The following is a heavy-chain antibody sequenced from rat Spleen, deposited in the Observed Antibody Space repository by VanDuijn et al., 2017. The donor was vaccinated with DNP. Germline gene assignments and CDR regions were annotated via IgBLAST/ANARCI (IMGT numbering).Heavy chain of an antibody. J-gene: IGHJ4*01. V-gene: IGHV5-25*01. CDR3: ARDDYGSYGAMNP. D-gene: IGHD1-8*01. CDR2: ISASGGST. CDR1: GFTFKNYW. Sequence: EVQLVESGGGLVQPGRSMKLSCAASGFTFKNYWMTWIRQAPKKGLEWVASISASGGSTSYRDSVKGRFTISRDNAKSTLYLQMDSLRSEDTATYYCARDDYGSYGAMNPWGQGTSVTVSS.